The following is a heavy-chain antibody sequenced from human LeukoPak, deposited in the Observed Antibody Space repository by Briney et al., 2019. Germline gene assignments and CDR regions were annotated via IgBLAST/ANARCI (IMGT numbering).Heavy chain of an antibody. J-gene: IGHJ4*02. Sequence: GGSLRLSCAASGFTFSSYWMSWVRQAPGKGLEGVANIKQDGSEKYYVDSVKGRFTISRDNAKNSLYLQMNSLRAEDTAVYYCASSDYYDSSGYFYWGQGTLVTVSS. CDR3: ASSDYYDSSGYFY. CDR2: IKQDGSEK. V-gene: IGHV3-7*01. CDR1: GFTFSSYW. D-gene: IGHD3-22*01.